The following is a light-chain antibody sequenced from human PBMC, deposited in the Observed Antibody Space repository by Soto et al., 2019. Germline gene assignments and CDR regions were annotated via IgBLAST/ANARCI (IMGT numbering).Light chain of an antibody. Sequence: DIQMTQSPSSLSASVGDRVTITCRASQGISTYLNWYQQKPGKAPKLLIYAASSLQSGVPSRFSGSGSGTDFTLIISSLQPEDFATYYCQQSYSNPWTFGQGTKVDI. CDR3: QQSYSNPWT. CDR2: AAS. V-gene: IGKV1-39*01. J-gene: IGKJ1*01. CDR1: QGISTY.